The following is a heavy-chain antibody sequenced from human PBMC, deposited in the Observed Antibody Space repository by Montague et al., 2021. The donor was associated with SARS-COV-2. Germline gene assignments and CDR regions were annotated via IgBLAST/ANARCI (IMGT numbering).Heavy chain of an antibody. D-gene: IGHD6-19*01. CDR3: ARTGYSSGWHSFDY. J-gene: IGHJ4*02. Sequence: SETLSLTCAVSGGSISSSHWWSWVRQPPGKGLEWIGEIYHSGSTNYNPSLKGRVIISVDKSKNQFSLKLSSVTAADTAVYYCARTGYSSGWHSFDYWGQGTLVTVSS. CDR2: IYHSGST. V-gene: IGHV4-4*02. CDR1: GGSISSSHW.